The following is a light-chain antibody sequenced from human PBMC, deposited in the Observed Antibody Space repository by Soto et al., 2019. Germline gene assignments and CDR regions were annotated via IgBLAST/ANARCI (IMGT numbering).Light chain of an antibody. V-gene: IGKV3-15*01. CDR1: QTVSRN. Sequence: EIVIKQSPATLSVSQGERATLSCRSSQTVSRNLAWYQQKPGQAPRLLFYGASTRATDIPARFSGSGSGTEFTLTISSLQPEDVATYYCQKYNSGPLTFGGGTKVDIK. CDR3: QKYNSGPLT. J-gene: IGKJ4*01. CDR2: GAS.